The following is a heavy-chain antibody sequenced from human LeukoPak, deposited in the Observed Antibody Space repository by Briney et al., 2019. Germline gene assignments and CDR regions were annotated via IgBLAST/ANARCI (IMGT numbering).Heavy chain of an antibody. V-gene: IGHV3-66*01. Sequence: GGSLRLSCAASGVTVSSNYMSWVRQAPGKGLEWVSVIYSGGNTYYADSVKGRFTISRDNSKNTLYLQMNSLRAEDTAVYYCTRAVAGTYFDYWGQGTLVTVSS. CDR3: TRAVAGTYFDY. D-gene: IGHD6-19*01. CDR1: GVTVSSNY. J-gene: IGHJ4*02. CDR2: IYSGGNT.